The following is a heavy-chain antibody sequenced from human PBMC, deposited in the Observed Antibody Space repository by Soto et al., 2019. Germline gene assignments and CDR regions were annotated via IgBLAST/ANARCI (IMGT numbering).Heavy chain of an antibody. D-gene: IGHD6-19*01. Sequence: GSLRIACAAYGFSFVNYAMNWVRQAPGKGLEWVSGLSGSGTSTYYADSVKGRFTISRENSRDTLFLQMNSLTADDTAVYYCAKATTNRGWLNPFDSWGQGALVTVSS. V-gene: IGHV3-23*01. J-gene: IGHJ4*02. CDR3: AKATTNRGWLNPFDS. CDR1: GFSFVNYA. CDR2: LSGSGTST.